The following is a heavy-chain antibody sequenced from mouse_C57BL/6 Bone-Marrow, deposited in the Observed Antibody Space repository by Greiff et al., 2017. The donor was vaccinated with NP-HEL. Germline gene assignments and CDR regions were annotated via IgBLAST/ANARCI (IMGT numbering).Heavy chain of an antibody. CDR2: INYDGSST. Sequence: EVKLEESEGGLVQPGSSMKLSCTASGFTFSDYYMAWVRQVPEKGLEWVANINYDGSSTYYLDSLKSRFIISRDNAKNILYLQMSSLKSEDTATYYCARDRGLCGYYYWYFDVWGTGTTVTVSS. V-gene: IGHV5-16*01. CDR1: GFTFSDYY. D-gene: IGHD2-12*01. CDR3: ARDRGLCGYYYWYFDV. J-gene: IGHJ1*03.